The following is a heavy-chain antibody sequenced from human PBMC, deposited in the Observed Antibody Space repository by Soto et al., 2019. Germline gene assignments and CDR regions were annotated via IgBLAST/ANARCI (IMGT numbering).Heavy chain of an antibody. CDR2: IIPIFGTA. CDR1: GGTFSSYA. Sequence: SVKVSCTDSGGTFSSYAISWVRQAPGQGLEWMGGIIPIFGTANYAQKFQGRVTITADESTSTAYMELSSLRSEDTAVYYCARDLAAAYYYGMDVWGQGTTVTVSS. J-gene: IGHJ6*02. CDR3: ARDLAAAYYYGMDV. V-gene: IGHV1-69*13. D-gene: IGHD6-13*01.